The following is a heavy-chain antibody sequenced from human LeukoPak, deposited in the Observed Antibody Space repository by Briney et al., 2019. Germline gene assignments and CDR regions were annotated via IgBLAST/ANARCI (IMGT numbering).Heavy chain of an antibody. CDR3: ARARLLSGSCDY. D-gene: IGHD1-26*01. CDR2: IIPIFGTT. Sequence: SVKVSCKASGGTFSNYAISWVRQAPGQGLEWMGGIIPIFGTTNYAQKFQGRVTITADESTSTAYMELSNLRSEDTAAYYCARARLLSGSCDYWDQGTLVTVSS. J-gene: IGHJ4*02. V-gene: IGHV1-69*13. CDR1: GGTFSNYA.